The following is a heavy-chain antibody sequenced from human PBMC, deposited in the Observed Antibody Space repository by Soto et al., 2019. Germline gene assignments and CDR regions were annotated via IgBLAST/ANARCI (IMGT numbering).Heavy chain of an antibody. V-gene: IGHV1-2*02. CDR3: ARDQAESLGDYYYYYGMDV. J-gene: IGHJ6*02. CDR1: GYTFTGYY. CDR2: INPNSGGT. D-gene: IGHD1-26*01. Sequence: RASVKVSCKASGYTFTGYYMHWVRQAPGQGLEWMGWINPNSGGTNYAQKFQGRVTMTRDTSISTAYMELSRLRSDDTAVYYCARDQAESLGDYYYYYGMDVWGQGTTVTSP.